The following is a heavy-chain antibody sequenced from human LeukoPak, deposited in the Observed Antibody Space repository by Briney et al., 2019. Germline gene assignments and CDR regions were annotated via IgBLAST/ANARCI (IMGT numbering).Heavy chain of an antibody. Sequence: SETLSLTCTVSGGSISSYYWSWIRQPPGKGLEWIGYIYYSGSTNYNPSLKSRVTISVDTSKNQFSLKLSSVTAADTAVYYCARISSLTGDFDYWGQGTLVTVSS. D-gene: IGHD7-27*01. CDR3: ARISSLTGDFDY. CDR2: IYYSGST. J-gene: IGHJ4*02. CDR1: GGSISSYY. V-gene: IGHV4-59*08.